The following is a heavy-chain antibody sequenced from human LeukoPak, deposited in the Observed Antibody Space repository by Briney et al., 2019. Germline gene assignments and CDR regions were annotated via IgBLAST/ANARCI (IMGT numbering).Heavy chain of an antibody. CDR1: GFTFDDYG. CDR2: INWNGGST. D-gene: IGHD1-26*01. Sequence: RPGGSLRLSCAASGFTFDDYGMSWARQAPGKGLEWVSGINWNGGSTGYADSVKGRFTISRDNAKNSLYLQMNSLRAEDTALYHCARTGSYYGDFDYWGQGTLVTVSS. J-gene: IGHJ4*02. V-gene: IGHV3-20*01. CDR3: ARTGSYYGDFDY.